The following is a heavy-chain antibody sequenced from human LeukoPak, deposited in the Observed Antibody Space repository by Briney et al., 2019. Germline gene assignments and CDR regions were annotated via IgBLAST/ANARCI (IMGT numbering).Heavy chain of an antibody. CDR3: SRGSYHTADAFDI. CDR1: GDSMRSYY. CDR2: VYDSGST. V-gene: IGHV4-59*03. Sequence: PSETLSLTCTIFGDSMRSYYWSWIRQSPGKGLQWIAYVYDSGSTNYNPSLKSRVTISIDTPKKQFSLKLTSVTAADTAVYYCSRGSYHTADAFDIWGQGTMVTVSS. D-gene: IGHD1-26*01. J-gene: IGHJ3*02.